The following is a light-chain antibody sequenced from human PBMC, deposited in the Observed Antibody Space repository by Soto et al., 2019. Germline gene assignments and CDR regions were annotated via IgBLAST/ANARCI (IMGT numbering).Light chain of an antibody. CDR3: QQYGSSGT. V-gene: IGKV3-20*01. CDR2: GAS. CDR1: QSVSNNY. Sequence: EIVLTPSPGTLSLSPGERATLSCRASQSVSNNYLAWYQQKPGQAPRLLIYGASNRATGIPDRFSGSGSGTDFTLPISRLEPEEFAVYYCQQYGSSGTFGQGTKVDIK. J-gene: IGKJ1*01.